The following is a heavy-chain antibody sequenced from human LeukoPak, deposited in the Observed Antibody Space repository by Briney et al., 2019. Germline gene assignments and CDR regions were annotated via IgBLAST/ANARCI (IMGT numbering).Heavy chain of an antibody. CDR3: ARLVGLSTAASY. CDR2: INPTSGGT. CDR1: GYTFIGYY. D-gene: IGHD5/OR15-5a*01. J-gene: IGHJ4*02. Sequence: ASVKVSCKASGYTFIGYYLHWVRQAPGQGLEWMGWINPTSGGTNYAQKFQDRVTMTRDTSINTAYMELSRLTSDDTAVYYCARLVGLSTAASYWGQGTLVIVSS. V-gene: IGHV1-2*02.